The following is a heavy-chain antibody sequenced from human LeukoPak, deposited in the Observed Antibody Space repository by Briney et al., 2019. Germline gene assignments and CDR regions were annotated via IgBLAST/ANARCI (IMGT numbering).Heavy chain of an antibody. CDR2: IYYSGST. CDR1: GGSSSSYY. V-gene: IGHV4-59*01. J-gene: IGHJ4*02. CDR3: ARSGGDRVEMPTIIDY. D-gene: IGHD5-24*01. Sequence: SETLSLTCTVAGGSSSSYYWSWIRQPPGKGLEWIGYIYYSGSTNYNPSLKSRVSILVDTSKNQFSLRLSSVTAADTAVYYCARSGGDRVEMPTIIDYWGQGTLVTVSS.